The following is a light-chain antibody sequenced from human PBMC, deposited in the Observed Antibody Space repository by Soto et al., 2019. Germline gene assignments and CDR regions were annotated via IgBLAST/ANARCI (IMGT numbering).Light chain of an antibody. CDR1: SSDVGGYNY. CDR3: SSYTTSNTRQIV. Sequence: QSVLTQPASVSGSPGQSITISCTGTSSDVGGYNYVPWYQHHPGKAPKLIIYDVTNRPSGVSNPFSGSKSGNTASLTISGLQPEDEADYYCSSYTTSNTRQIVFGTGTKVPS. CDR2: DVT. J-gene: IGLJ1*01. V-gene: IGLV2-14*03.